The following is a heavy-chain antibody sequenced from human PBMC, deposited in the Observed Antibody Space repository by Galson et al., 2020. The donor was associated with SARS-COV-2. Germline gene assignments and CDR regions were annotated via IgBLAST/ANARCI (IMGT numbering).Heavy chain of an antibody. Sequence: SETLSLTCTVSGGSITSGSYYWGWIRPPPGKRLDWLASIYHSGSPNSNPSLMSRITISVDTSKNQYYLKMTSVTAADTALYYCARSYSRSWYSPTYYYGLDVWGQGTTVTVSS. CDR1: GGSITSGSYY. J-gene: IGHJ6*02. D-gene: IGHD6-13*01. CDR2: IYHSGSP. V-gene: IGHV4-39*07. CDR3: ARSYSRSWYSPTYYYGLDV.